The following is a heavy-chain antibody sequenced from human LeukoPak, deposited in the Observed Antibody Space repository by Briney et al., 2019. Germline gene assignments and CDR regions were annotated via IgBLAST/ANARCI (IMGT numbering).Heavy chain of an antibody. CDR2: IWYDGSNK. CDR3: AKGPGYSTIDY. D-gene: IGHD2-21*01. Sequence: PGRSLRLSCAASGFTFSRYGMHWVRQAPGKGLEWVAVIWYDGSNKYYVDSVKGRFTISRDNFKNTLYLQMNSLRAEDTAVYYCAKGPGYSTIDYWGQGTLVTVSS. J-gene: IGHJ4*02. CDR1: GFTFSRYG. V-gene: IGHV3-33*06.